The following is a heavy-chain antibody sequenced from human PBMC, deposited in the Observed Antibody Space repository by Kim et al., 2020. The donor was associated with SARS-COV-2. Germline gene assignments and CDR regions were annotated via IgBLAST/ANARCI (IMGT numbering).Heavy chain of an antibody. Sequence: ASVKVSCKASGYTFTGYYMHWVRQAPGQGLEWMGWINPNSGGTNYAQKFQGRVTMTRDTSISTAYMELSRLRSDDTAVYYCARALWGEVSSARGSYYMDVWGKGTTVTVSS. CDR2: INPNSGGT. J-gene: IGHJ6*03. V-gene: IGHV1-2*02. CDR1: GYTFTGYY. CDR3: ARALWGEVSSARGSYYMDV. D-gene: IGHD3-22*01.